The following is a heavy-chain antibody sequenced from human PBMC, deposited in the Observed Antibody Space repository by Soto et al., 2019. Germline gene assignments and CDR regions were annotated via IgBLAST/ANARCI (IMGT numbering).Heavy chain of an antibody. J-gene: IGHJ4*02. CDR3: ARQAKIGDRSQFYFDS. Sequence: GSLRLSCAASGFTFSFYAMHWVRQAPGKGLEWVAVISYNGRNKHYVDSVKGRFTISRDNSQDTLYLQMDSLRPDDTAVYYCARQAKIGDRSQFYFDSWGQGTLVTVSP. CDR2: ISYNGRNK. D-gene: IGHD3-16*01. CDR1: GFTFSFYA. V-gene: IGHV3-30*04.